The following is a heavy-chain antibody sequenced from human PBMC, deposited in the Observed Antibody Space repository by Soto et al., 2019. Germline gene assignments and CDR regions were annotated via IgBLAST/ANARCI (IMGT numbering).Heavy chain of an antibody. CDR1: GFSLSNARMG. Sequence: VSGPTLVNPTETLTLTCTVSGFSLSNARMGVSWIRQPPGKALEWLAHIFSNDEKSYSTSLKSRLTISKDTSKSQVVLTMTNMDPVDTATYYCARIRYDILTGYYIRYYYFDYWGQGTLVTVSS. V-gene: IGHV2-26*01. CDR3: ARIRYDILTGYYIRYYYFDY. CDR2: IFSNDEK. D-gene: IGHD3-9*01. J-gene: IGHJ4*02.